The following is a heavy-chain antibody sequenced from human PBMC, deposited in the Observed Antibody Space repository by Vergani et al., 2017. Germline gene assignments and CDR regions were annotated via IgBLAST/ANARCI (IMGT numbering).Heavy chain of an antibody. CDR3: AEHFRGWGIDY. D-gene: IGHD3-16*01. Sequence: QVQLVESGGGVVQRGGSLRLSCATSGFTLSNYDMQWIRQGPGKGLEFVGFIAFDGSNQYYADSVKGRFTLSRDFSKNTLYLQMNSLRTDDTATYYCAEHFRGWGIDYWGQGTQVIVAS. V-gene: IGHV3-30*02. CDR2: IAFDGSNQ. CDR1: GFTLSNYD. J-gene: IGHJ4*02.